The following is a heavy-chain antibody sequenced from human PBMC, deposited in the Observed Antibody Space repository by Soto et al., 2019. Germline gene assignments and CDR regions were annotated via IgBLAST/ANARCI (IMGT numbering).Heavy chain of an antibody. J-gene: IGHJ4*02. Sequence: QVQLVQSGAEVKKPGASVKVSCEASGYTFSSYGISWVRQAPGQGFEWMGWISGYNSITRYAQKFQGRVTMTTDTSTSTDYMGLRALRSDDKAVYYCTRAFGRTDYWGQGTLVTVSS. V-gene: IGHV1-18*01. CDR3: TRAFGRTDY. CDR1: GYTFSSYG. D-gene: IGHD3-10*01. CDR2: ISGYNSIT.